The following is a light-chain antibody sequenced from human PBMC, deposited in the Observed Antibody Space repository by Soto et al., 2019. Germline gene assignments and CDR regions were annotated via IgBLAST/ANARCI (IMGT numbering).Light chain of an antibody. CDR3: QQLNSYPLT. J-gene: IGKJ4*01. CDR2: TAS. Sequence: DIQLTQSPSLLSASVGDRVTITCRASQGIGSSLAWYHQKAGKAPKLLIHTASTLQSGVPSRFSGSGSGTEFTLTITSLQPEDFATYYCQQLNSYPLTFGGGTKVDIK. V-gene: IGKV1-9*01. CDR1: QGIGSS.